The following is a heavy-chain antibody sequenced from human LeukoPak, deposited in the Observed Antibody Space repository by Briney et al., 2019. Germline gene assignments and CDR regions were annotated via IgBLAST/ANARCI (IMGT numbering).Heavy chain of an antibody. D-gene: IGHD3-9*01. V-gene: IGHV1-18*01. CDR3: ARDGRTYYDVLTGYFVHWYFDL. J-gene: IGHJ2*01. CDR1: GYTFSSYA. Sequence: ASVKVSCKASGYTFSSYAINWVRQAPGQGLEWMGWISAYNGNSNYAQNLQGRVTMTTDTSTSTAYLEPRSLRSDDTAVYYCARDGRTYYDVLTGYFVHWYFDLWGRGTLVTVSS. CDR2: ISAYNGNS.